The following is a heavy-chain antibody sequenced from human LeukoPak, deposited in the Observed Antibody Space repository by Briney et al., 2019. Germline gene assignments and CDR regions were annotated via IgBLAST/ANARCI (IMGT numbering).Heavy chain of an antibody. D-gene: IGHD1/OR15-1a*01. Sequence: PSETLSLTCAVYGGSFSGYYWSWIRQPPGEGLEWIGEINHSGSTNYNPSLKSRVTMSVDTSKNQFSLKLSSVTAADTAVYYCFSQFNNAWGQGTLVTVSS. CDR2: INHSGST. V-gene: IGHV4-34*03. CDR1: GGSFSGYY. J-gene: IGHJ4*02. CDR3: FSQFNNA.